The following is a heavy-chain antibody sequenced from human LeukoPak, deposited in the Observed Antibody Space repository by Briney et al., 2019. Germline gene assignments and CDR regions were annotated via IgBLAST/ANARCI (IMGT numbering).Heavy chain of an antibody. CDR2: ISSSGSTI. Sequence: GGSLRLSCAASGFTFSSYEMNWVRQAPGKGLEWVSYISSSGSTIYYADSVKGRFTISRDNAKNPLYLQMNSLRAEDTAVYYCARSIAAAGIRYYYYMDVWGKGTTVTISS. CDR3: ARSIAAAGIRYYYYMDV. V-gene: IGHV3-48*03. D-gene: IGHD6-13*01. J-gene: IGHJ6*03. CDR1: GFTFSSYE.